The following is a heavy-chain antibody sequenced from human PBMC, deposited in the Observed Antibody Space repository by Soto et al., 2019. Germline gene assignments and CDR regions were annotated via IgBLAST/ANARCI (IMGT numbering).Heavy chain of an antibody. J-gene: IGHJ4*02. CDR2: IYNDGTYS. V-gene: IGHV3-74*01. Sequence: EVQLVESGGGLVPPGGSVRLSCAASGFIFKMYWMHWVRQSPGKGLVWISRIYNDGTYSDYADSVRGRFTISRDNVNDTLYLQMNNLRAEDSGLYHCTRGPRPISTGTGAYWGQGTQVTVSS. CDR1: GFIFKMYW. CDR3: TRGPRPISTGTGAY. D-gene: IGHD3-10*01.